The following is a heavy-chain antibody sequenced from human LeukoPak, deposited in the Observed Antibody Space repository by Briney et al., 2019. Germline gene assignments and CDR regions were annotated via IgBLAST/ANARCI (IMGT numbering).Heavy chain of an antibody. CDR2: IGSSGDNT. V-gene: IGHV3-23*01. D-gene: IGHD5-12*01. CDR1: GFTFSSYD. Sequence: PGGSLRLSCAASGFTFSSYDMTWVRKAPGRGLEWVSSIGSSGDNTYYADSVKGRFTISRDNSKNTLYLQMNSLRAEDTAVYYCAKSGRVSGYDSVNHYMDVWGRGTTVTISS. CDR3: AKSGRVSGYDSVNHYMDV. J-gene: IGHJ6*03.